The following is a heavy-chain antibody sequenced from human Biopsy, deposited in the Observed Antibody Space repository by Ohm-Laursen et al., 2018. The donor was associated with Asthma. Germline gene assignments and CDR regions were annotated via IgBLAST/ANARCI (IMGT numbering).Heavy chain of an antibody. CDR1: GFTFRSYA. D-gene: IGHD4-17*01. J-gene: IGHJ5*02. V-gene: IGHV3-21*01. CDR3: ARDRYDDYVGWFDP. CDR2: ISSSSSYI. Sequence: SLRLSCAASGFTFRSYAMHWVRQAPGKGLEWVSSISSSSSYIYYADSVKGRLTISRDNAKNSLYLQMNSLRAEDTAVYYCARDRYDDYVGWFDPWGQGTLVTVSS.